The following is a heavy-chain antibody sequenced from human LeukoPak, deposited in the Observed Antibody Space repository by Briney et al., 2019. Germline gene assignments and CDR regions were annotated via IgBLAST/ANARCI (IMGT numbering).Heavy chain of an antibody. J-gene: IGHJ4*02. CDR3: ARDRGRNSFDY. V-gene: IGHV3-7*01. CDR2: MKPDGSES. Sequence: GGSLRLSCAASGFTFSSYAMHWVRQAPGKGLEWVASMKPDGSESWYVDSVKGRFTISRDNSKNLLYLQLTSLRAEDTALYYCARDRGRNSFDYWGQGTLVSVSS. D-gene: IGHD1-14*01. CDR1: GFTFSSYA.